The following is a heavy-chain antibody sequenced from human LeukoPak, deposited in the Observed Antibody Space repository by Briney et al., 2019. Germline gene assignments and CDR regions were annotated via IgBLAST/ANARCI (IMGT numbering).Heavy chain of an antibody. CDR3: ARIVVDDYGDNVLS. CDR1: GGTFSSYA. CDR2: IIPIFGTP. V-gene: IGHV1-69*05. D-gene: IGHD4-17*01. Sequence: SVKVSCMASGGTFSSYAISWVRQAPGQGVEWMGGIIPIFGTPNYAQKFQGRVTITTDESTSTAYMELSSLRSEDTAVYYCARIVVDDYGDNVLSWGQGTLVTVSS. J-gene: IGHJ5*02.